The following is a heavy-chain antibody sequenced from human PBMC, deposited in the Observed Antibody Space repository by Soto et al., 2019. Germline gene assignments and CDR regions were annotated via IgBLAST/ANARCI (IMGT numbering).Heavy chain of an antibody. J-gene: IGHJ3*02. Sequence: GGSLRLSCAASGFTFSSYAMSWVRQAPGKGLEWVSAISGSGGSTYYADSVKGRFTISRDNSKNTLYLQMNSLRAEDTAVYYCAKVISWGIAVAGTGGAFDAFDIWGQGTMVTVSS. D-gene: IGHD6-19*01. V-gene: IGHV3-23*01. CDR1: GFTFSSYA. CDR2: ISGSGGST. CDR3: AKVISWGIAVAGTGGAFDAFDI.